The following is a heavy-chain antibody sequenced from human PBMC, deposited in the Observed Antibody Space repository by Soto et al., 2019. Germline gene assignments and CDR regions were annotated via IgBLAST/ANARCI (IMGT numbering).Heavy chain of an antibody. CDR3: ARLTEQQLDISHYYGMDV. Sequence: PGESLKISCKGCGYSFTSYWIGWVRQMPGKGLEWMGIIYPGDSDTRYSPSFQGQVTISADKSISTAYLQWSSLKASDPAMYYCARLTEQQLDISHYYGMDVWGQGTTVTVSS. V-gene: IGHV5-51*01. J-gene: IGHJ6*02. CDR1: GYSFTSYW. CDR2: IYPGDSDT. D-gene: IGHD6-13*01.